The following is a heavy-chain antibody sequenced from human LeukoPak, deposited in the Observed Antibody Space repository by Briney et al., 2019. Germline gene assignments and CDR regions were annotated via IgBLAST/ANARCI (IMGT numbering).Heavy chain of an antibody. CDR3: AREFSGSYFPSIFDY. CDR1: GFTFSGSP. V-gene: IGHV3-73*01. Sequence: QPGGSLKLSCAASGFTFSGSPMHWVRQASGKGLEWVGRIRTKATSYDAAYAASVKGRFTISRDNAKNSLYLQMNSLRAEDTAVYYCAREFSGSYFPSIFDYWGQGTLVTVSS. D-gene: IGHD3-10*01. J-gene: IGHJ4*02. CDR2: IRTKATSYDA.